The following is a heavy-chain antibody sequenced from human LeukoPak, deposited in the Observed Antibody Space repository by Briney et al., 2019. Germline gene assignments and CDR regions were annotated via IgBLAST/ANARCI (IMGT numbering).Heavy chain of an antibody. D-gene: IGHD5-18*01. CDR1: GHTFTNYY. V-gene: IGHV1-46*01. Sequence: GASVKVSCKASGHTFTNYYIHWVRQAPGQGLEWMGIIDPSGGSTAYAQKFQGRVTMTRDTSTSTVHMELRSLTSEDTAVYYCARNDQRGYNHGSPDYWGQGTLVIVSS. J-gene: IGHJ4*02. CDR3: ARNDQRGYNHGSPDY. CDR2: IDPSGGST.